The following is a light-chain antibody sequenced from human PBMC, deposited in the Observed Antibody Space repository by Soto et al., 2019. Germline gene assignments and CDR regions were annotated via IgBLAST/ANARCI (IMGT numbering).Light chain of an antibody. Sequence: IQLTQSPSSLSASVGDRVTITCRASQGISSFLAWYQQKPGKAPKLLIYGASTLQSGVPSRFSGSRSGTAFTLTIGSLQPEDFATDYCQQHNSFPIPCGLGTKVDIK. V-gene: IGKV1-9*01. CDR3: QQHNSFPIP. J-gene: IGKJ3*01. CDR2: GAS. CDR1: QGISSF.